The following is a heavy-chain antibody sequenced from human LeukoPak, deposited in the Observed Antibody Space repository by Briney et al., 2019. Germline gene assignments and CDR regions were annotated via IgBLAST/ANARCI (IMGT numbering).Heavy chain of an antibody. V-gene: IGHV3-48*03. CDR1: GFTFSSCE. CDR3: AASELTTLDI. D-gene: IGHD4-11*01. CDR2: INNGGSTK. Sequence: GALRLSCAASGFTFSSCEMNWVRQAPGKGLEWVSYINNGGSTKYYADSVKGRFTISRDNAKNSLYLQMNSLRAEDTAVYYCAASELTTLDIWGQGTMVTVSS. J-gene: IGHJ3*02.